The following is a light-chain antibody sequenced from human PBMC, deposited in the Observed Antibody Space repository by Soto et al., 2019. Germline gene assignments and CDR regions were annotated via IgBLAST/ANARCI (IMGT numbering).Light chain of an antibody. V-gene: IGKV3-15*01. CDR2: AAS. CDR3: QQYNNWPRT. J-gene: IGKJ1*01. Sequence: ESVLTQSPATLSLSPGERATLSCRASQSVTSSHLAWYQQKPGQAPRLLIYAASTRATDIPAKFSGSGSGSEFTLTISSLQSEDFAIYYCQQYNNWPRTFGQGTKVDIK. CDR1: QSVTSSH.